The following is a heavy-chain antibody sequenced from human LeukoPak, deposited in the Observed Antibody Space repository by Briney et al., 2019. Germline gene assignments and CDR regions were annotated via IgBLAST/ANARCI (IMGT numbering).Heavy chain of an antibody. CDR3: ARDLEVPEYSSSWLPFDY. J-gene: IGHJ4*02. Sequence: SVKVSCKASGYTFTGYYMHWVRQAPGQGLEWMGRIIPILGTANYAQKFQGRVTITTDESTSTAYMELSSLRSEDTAVYYCARDLEVPEYSSSWLPFDYWGQGTLVTVSS. V-gene: IGHV1-69*11. CDR1: GYTFTGYY. CDR2: IIPILGTA. D-gene: IGHD6-13*01.